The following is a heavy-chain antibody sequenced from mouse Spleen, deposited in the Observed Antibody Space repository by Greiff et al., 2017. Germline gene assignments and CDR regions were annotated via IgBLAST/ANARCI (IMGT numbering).Heavy chain of an antibody. CDR1: GFTFSSYA. CDR3: ARQYYGNCFDY. V-gene: IGHV5-9*01. CDR2: ISSGGGNT. D-gene: IGHD2-1*01. J-gene: IGHJ2*01. Sequence: EVMLVESGGGLVKLGGSLKLSCAASGFTFSSYAMSWVRQTPEKRLEWVATISSGGGNTYYPDSVKGRFTISRDNAKNTLYLQMSSLKSEDTAMYYCARQYYGNCFDYWGQGTTLTVSS.